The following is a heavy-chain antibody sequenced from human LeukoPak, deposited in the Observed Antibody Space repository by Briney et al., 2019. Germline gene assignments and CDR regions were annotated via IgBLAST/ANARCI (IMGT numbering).Heavy chain of an antibody. CDR3: AAPYYYYYGMDV. CDR1: GFTFSSYW. CDR2: ISSSSSYI. J-gene: IGHJ6*02. Sequence: GGSLRLSCAASGFTFSSYWMNWVRQAPGKGLEWVSSISSSSSYIYYADSVKGRFTISRDNAKNSLYLQMNSLRAEDTAVYYCAAPYYYYYGMDVWGQGTTVTVSS. V-gene: IGHV3-21*01.